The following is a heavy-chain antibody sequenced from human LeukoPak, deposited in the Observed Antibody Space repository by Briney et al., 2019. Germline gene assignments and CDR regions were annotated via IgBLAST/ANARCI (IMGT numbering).Heavy chain of an antibody. J-gene: IGHJ4*02. CDR1: GDSINTYY. Sequence: SETLSLTCTVSGDSINTYYWSWIRQPPGKGLEWIGYIHYSGSTNYNPSLRSRVTISVDTSKNQFSLKLSSATAADTAVYFCARRAINSVMFDYWGQGTLVTVSS. CDR2: IHYSGST. V-gene: IGHV4-59*08. D-gene: IGHD3-16*01. CDR3: ARRAINSVMFDY.